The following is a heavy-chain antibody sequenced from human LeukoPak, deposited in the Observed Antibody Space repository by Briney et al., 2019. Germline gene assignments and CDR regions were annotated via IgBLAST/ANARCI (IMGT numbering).Heavy chain of an antibody. Sequence: KSSETLSLTCAVSGGSISSSNWWSWVRQPPGKGLEWIGEIYHSGSTNYNPSLKSRVTISVDKSKNQFSLKLSSVTAADTAVYYCARVFSLYAINTNYYYYMDVWGKGTTVTVSS. V-gene: IGHV4-4*02. J-gene: IGHJ6*03. CDR2: IYHSGST. CDR1: GGSISSSNW. D-gene: IGHD2-8*01. CDR3: ARVFSLYAINTNYYYYMDV.